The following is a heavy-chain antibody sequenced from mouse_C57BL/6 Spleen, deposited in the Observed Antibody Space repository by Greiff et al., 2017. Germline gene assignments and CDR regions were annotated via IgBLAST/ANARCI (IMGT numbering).Heavy chain of an antibody. V-gene: IGHV5-17*01. Sequence: EVMLVESGGGLVKPGGSLKLSCAASGFTLSDYGLHWVRQAPEKGLEWVAYISSGSSTIYYADTVKGRFTISRYNAKNTLFLQMTSLRSEDTAMYYCARHYGSSYYFDDWGQGTTLTVSS. CDR2: ISSGSSTI. D-gene: IGHD1-1*01. CDR3: ARHYGSSYYFDD. CDR1: GFTLSDYG. J-gene: IGHJ2*01.